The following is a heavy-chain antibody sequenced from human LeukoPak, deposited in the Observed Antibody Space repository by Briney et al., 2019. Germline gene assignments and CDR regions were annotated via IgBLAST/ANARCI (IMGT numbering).Heavy chain of an antibody. V-gene: IGHV1-2*02. Sequence: ASVKVFCKASGYTFTGYYMHWVRQAPGQGLEWMGWINPNSGGTNYAQKFQGRVTMTRDTSISTAYMELSRLRSDDTAVYYCARDRSSAESPYGMDVWGPGTTVTVSS. D-gene: IGHD6-6*01. CDR1: GYTFTGYY. CDR2: INPNSGGT. CDR3: ARDRSSAESPYGMDV. J-gene: IGHJ6*02.